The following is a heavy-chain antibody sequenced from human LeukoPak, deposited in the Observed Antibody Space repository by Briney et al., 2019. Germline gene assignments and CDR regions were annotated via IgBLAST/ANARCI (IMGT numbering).Heavy chain of an antibody. J-gene: IGHJ6*03. D-gene: IGHD3-22*01. CDR2: INPNSGGT. CDR1: GYTFTGYY. Sequence: GASVKVSCKASGYTFTGYYMHWVRQAPGQGLEWMGWINPNSGGTNYAQKFQGRVTMTRDTSISTAYMELRSLRSDDTAVYYCARDVYYYDSSGYAYYYYYMDVWGKGTTVTVSS. CDR3: ARDVYYYDSSGYAYYYYYMDV. V-gene: IGHV1-2*02.